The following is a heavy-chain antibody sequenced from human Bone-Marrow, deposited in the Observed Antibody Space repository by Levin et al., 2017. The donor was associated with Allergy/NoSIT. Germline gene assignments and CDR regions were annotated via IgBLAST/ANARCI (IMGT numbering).Heavy chain of an antibody. CDR2: INSDGSST. J-gene: IGHJ6*02. D-gene: IGHD2-2*01. Sequence: GGSLRLSCAASGFTFSSYWMHWVRQAPGKGLVWVSRINSDGSSTSYADSVKGRFTISRDNAKNTLYPQMNSLRAEDTAVYYCAREAYCSSTSCSKGSYYDYGMDGWGQGTTVTVSS. CDR1: GFTFSSYW. V-gene: IGHV3-74*01. CDR3: AREAYCSSTSCSKGSYYDYGMDG.